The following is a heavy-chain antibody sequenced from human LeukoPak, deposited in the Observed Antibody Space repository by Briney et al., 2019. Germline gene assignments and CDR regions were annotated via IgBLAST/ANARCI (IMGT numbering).Heavy chain of an antibody. V-gene: IGHV3-21*01. CDR3: AREMLAAVAAQS. D-gene: IGHD6-19*01. J-gene: IGHJ5*02. CDR1: GFTFDDYA. CDR2: ITSSSSYI. Sequence: GGSLRLSCAASGFTFDDYAMHWVRQAPGKGLEWVSSITSSSSYIYYADSVKGRFTISRDNAKNSLYLQMNSLRAEDTAVYYCAREMLAAVAAQSWGQGTLVTVSS.